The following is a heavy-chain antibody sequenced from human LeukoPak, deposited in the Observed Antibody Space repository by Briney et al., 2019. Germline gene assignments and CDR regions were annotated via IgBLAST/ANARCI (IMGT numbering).Heavy chain of an antibody. CDR1: GGSISSGDYY. D-gene: IGHD3-10*01. J-gene: IGHJ3*02. CDR3: ARAKGVRGVGAFDI. Sequence: SQTLSLTCTVSGGSISSGDYYWSWIRQPPGKGLEWIGYIYYSGSTYYNPSLKSRVTISVDTSKNQFSLKLSSVTAADTAVYYCARAKGVRGVGAFDIWGQGTMVTVSS. CDR2: IYYSGST. V-gene: IGHV4-30-4*08.